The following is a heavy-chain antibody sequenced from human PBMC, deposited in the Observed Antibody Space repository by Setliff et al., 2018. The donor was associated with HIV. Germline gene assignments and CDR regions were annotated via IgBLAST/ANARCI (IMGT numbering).Heavy chain of an antibody. Sequence: PSETLSLTCAVSGYYISGGYYWCWIRQSPGKGLEWIGCIFNSGKTYYNPSLNSRIAISMDTSENQFSLRLTSVTAEDTALYFCARAPPGIQLLTTTNGPYYFVFWGQGLLVTVSS. J-gene: IGHJ4*02. D-gene: IGHD1-1*01. CDR3: ARAPPGIQLLTTTNGPYYFVF. CDR1: GYYISGGYY. CDR2: IFNSGKT. V-gene: IGHV4-38-2*01.